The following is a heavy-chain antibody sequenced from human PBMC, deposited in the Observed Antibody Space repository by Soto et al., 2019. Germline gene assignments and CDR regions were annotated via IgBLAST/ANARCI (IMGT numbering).Heavy chain of an antibody. CDR3: ARDRLALRFLEWLSEFDP. CDR2: IIPIFGTA. V-gene: IGHV1-69*06. J-gene: IGHJ5*02. CDR1: GGTFSSYA. D-gene: IGHD3-3*01. Sequence: SVKVSCKASGGTFSSYAISWVRQAPGQGLEWMGGIIPIFGTANYAQKFQGRVTITADKSTSTAYMELSSLRSEDTAVYYCARDRLALRFLEWLSEFDPWGQGTLVTVS.